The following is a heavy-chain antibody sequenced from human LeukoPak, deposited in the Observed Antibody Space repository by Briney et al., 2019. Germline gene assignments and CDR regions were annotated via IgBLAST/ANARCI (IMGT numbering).Heavy chain of an antibody. Sequence: GGSLRLSCAASGFTFSNYWMHWGRQAPGKGLVWVSRINSDGRSTNYADSVKGRFNMSRDNAKSTLYMQMNSLRAEDTAVYYCARGADSGYSSDNWGQGTLVSVSS. J-gene: IGHJ4*02. CDR2: INSDGRST. CDR3: ARGADSGYSSDN. D-gene: IGHD3-9*01. CDR1: GFTFSNYW. V-gene: IGHV3-74*01.